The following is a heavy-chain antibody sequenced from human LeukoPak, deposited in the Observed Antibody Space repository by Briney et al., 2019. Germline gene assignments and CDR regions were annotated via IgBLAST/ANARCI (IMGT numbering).Heavy chain of an antibody. D-gene: IGHD2-15*01. CDR3: ARDGYGGSV. CDR1: GGSIRGYY. CDR2: IFISGST. V-gene: IGHV4-4*07. Sequence: SETLSPTCTVSGGSIRGYYWSWIRQPAGKRLEWIGRIFISGSTNYNSSLKSRGTMSVDMSKNQFSLKVSSVSAADTAVDYCARDGYGGSVWGQGILVTVSS. J-gene: IGHJ4*02.